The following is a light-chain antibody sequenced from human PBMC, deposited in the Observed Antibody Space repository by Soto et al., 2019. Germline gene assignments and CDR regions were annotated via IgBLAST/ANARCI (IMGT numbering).Light chain of an antibody. CDR1: QSVSSTY. CDR2: GAS. J-gene: IGKJ2*01. V-gene: IGKV3-20*01. Sequence: EIVLTQSPGTLSLSPGERATLSCRASQSVSSTYLAWYQQKPGQAPRLLIYGASSRATGIPDRFSGRGSGTDFTLTVSRLEPEDFAVYYCQHYGSSMFTFGQGTKVDIK. CDR3: QHYGSSMFT.